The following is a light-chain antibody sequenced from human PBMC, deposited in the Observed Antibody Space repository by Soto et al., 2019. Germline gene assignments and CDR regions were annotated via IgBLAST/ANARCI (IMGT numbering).Light chain of an antibody. CDR2: DTA. J-gene: IGLJ2*01. CDR1: GSNLGAGYD. Sequence: QSALTQPPSVSGAPGQSVTISCIGSGSNLGAGYDVHWYQQPPGVAPKLLIFDTANRPSGVPGRFSGSKSGASASLAITGLLPEDEADFFCQSFDTNLNAVVFGGGTQLTVL. CDR3: QSFDTNLNAVV. V-gene: IGLV1-40*03.